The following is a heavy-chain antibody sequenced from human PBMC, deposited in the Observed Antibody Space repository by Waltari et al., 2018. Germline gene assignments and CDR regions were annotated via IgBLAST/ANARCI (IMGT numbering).Heavy chain of an antibody. CDR1: GGSISSGGYY. J-gene: IGHJ5*02. Sequence: QVQLQESGPGLVKPSQTLSLTCPVSGGSISSGGYYWSWIRQHPGKGLEWIGYIYYSGSTYYNPSLKSRVTISVDTSKNQFSLKLSSVTAADTAVYYCAREEVPPGWFDPWGQGTLVTVSS. CDR3: AREEVPPGWFDP. D-gene: IGHD3-10*01. V-gene: IGHV4-31*03. CDR2: IYYSGST.